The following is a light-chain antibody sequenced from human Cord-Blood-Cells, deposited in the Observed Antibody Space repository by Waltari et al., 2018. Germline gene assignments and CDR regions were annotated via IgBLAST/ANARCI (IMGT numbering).Light chain of an antibody. CDR2: DNN. CDR3: GTWDSSLSAVL. J-gene: IGLJ2*01. CDR1: SSNLGNNY. Sequence: QSVLTQPPSVSAAPGQKVTISCSGSSSNLGNNYVSWYQQLPGTAPKLLIYDNNKRPSGIPDRFSGSKSGTSATLGITGLQTGDEADYYGGTWDSSLSAVLFGGGTKLTVL. V-gene: IGLV1-51*01.